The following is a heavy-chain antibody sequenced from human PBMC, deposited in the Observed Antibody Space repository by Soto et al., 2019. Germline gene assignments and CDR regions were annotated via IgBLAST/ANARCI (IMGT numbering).Heavy chain of an antibody. V-gene: IGHV4-4*02. CDR1: SGSISSSYW. CDR2: IYNTANT. J-gene: IGHJ3*02. Sequence: QVQLQESGPGLVKPSGTLSLTCGVTSGSISSSYWWSWVRQPPGKGLEWIGEIYNTANTNYNPSLNSRATISVYKSKTRFSLKLSYVTDADTAVHYCASCEGSRGWCEGLDIWGPGTMVHVSS. D-gene: IGHD6-19*01. CDR3: ASCEGSRGWCEGLDI.